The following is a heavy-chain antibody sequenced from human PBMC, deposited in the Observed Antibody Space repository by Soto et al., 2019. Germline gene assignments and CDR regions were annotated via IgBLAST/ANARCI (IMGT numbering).Heavy chain of an antibody. CDR1: GFTFHGYG. Sequence: VQLVESGGGLVQPGGSLRLSCAASGFTFHGYGMHWVRQSPGEGLEWVAVLANDESDQYFADSVKGRFTISRDNSKNTLYLQLDSLRPEDTAVYYCARSIGGSSYYPPDYWGQGTLVTVSS. D-gene: IGHD6-13*01. J-gene: IGHJ4*02. CDR3: ARSIGGSSYYPPDY. V-gene: IGHV3-30*03. CDR2: LANDESDQ.